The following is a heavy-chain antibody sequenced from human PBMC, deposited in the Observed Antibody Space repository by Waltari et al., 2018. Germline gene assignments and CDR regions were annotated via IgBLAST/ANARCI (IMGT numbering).Heavy chain of an antibody. CDR3: ARRVPVGANAFDI. CDR2: TYYRSKGSN. V-gene: IGHV6-1*01. CDR1: GDSVSSNSAT. D-gene: IGHD1-26*01. J-gene: IGHJ3*02. Sequence: QVQLQQSGPGLVKPSQTLSLTCAISGDSVSSNSATWNWIRQSPSRGLEWLGRTYYRSKGSNDYAVYVRSRITINPDTSKNQFSLQLNSVTPEDTAVYYCARRVPVGANAFDIWGQGTMVTVSS.